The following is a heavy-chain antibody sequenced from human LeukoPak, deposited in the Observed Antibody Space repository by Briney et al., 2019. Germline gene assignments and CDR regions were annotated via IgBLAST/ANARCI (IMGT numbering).Heavy chain of an antibody. D-gene: IGHD3-16*01. CDR1: GGSFSGYY. CDR3: AGGAYRRGDY. Sequence: SETLSLTCAVYGGSFSGYYWSWIPQPPGKGLEWIGEINHIGSTKYNPSLKSRVTISVDTSKNQFALKLSSVTAAVTAVYYGAGGAYRRGDYWGQGTLVTVSS. V-gene: IGHV4-34*01. CDR2: INHIGST. J-gene: IGHJ4*02.